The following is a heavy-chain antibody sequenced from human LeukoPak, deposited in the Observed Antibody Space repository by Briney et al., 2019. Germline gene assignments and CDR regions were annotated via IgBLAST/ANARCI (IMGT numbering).Heavy chain of an antibody. Sequence: SGPTLVNPTQTPTLTCTLSGLSLTTSGVGVGWIRQPPGKALEWLAIMYWDDDERYSPSLKNRLTLTQDPSKTQVVLRMTNMDPADTGTYYCAGTTISGLLGDAFDIWGQGTMVTVFS. CDR1: GLSLTTSGVG. V-gene: IGHV2-5*02. D-gene: IGHD3/OR15-3a*01. CDR3: AGTTISGLLGDAFDI. J-gene: IGHJ3*02. CDR2: MYWDDDE.